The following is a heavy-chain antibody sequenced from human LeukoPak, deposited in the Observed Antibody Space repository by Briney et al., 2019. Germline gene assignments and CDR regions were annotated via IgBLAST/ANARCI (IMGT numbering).Heavy chain of an antibody. Sequence: ASVKVSCKASGYTFTSYGISWVRQAPGQGLEWVGWISAYNGNTNYAQKLQGRVTMTTDTSTSTAYMELRSLRSDDTAVYYCARVSRVIVVVPAATRGWFDPWGQGTLVTVSS. CDR3: ARVSRVIVVVPAATRGWFDP. D-gene: IGHD2-2*01. CDR1: GYTFTSYG. J-gene: IGHJ5*02. CDR2: ISAYNGNT. V-gene: IGHV1-18*01.